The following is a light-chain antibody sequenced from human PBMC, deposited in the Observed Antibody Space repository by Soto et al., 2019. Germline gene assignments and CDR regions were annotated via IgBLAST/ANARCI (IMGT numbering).Light chain of an antibody. CDR3: QQRSNWPLT. CDR2: GAS. CDR1: RSIGYY. J-gene: IGKJ4*01. Sequence: ELLLTQSPATLSLSPGERATLSCRASRSIGYYLAWYQQTTGQAPRLLIYGASTRATGIPVRFSGSASGTEFTLTISSLQSEDFAVYYCQQRSNWPLTCGGGTKVDIK. V-gene: IGKV3-11*01.